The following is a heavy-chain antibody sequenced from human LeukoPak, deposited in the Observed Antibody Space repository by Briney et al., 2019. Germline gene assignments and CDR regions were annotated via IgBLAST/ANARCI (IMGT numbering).Heavy chain of an antibody. CDR3: ARDNPFSGSYSAFDY. J-gene: IGHJ4*02. Sequence: GGSLRLSCAASGFTVSSNYMTWVRQAPGKGLEWVSVIYSGGITYYADSVRGRFTISRDNSKNTLYLQMNSLRAEDTAVYYCARDNPFSGSYSAFDYWGQGTLVTVSS. CDR2: IYSGGIT. D-gene: IGHD1-26*01. CDR1: GFTVSSNY. V-gene: IGHV3-66*02.